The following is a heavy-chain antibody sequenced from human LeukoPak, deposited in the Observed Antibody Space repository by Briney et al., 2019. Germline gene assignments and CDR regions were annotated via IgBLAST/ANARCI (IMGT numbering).Heavy chain of an antibody. V-gene: IGHV3-53*01. Sequence: GGSLRLSCAASGFTVSSNYMSWVRQAPGKGLEWVSVIYSGGSTYYADSVKGRFTISRDNSKNTLYLQMNSLRAEDTAVYYCARDLSDILGYYYMDVWGKGTTVTVSS. CDR1: GFTVSSNY. CDR3: ARDLSDILGYYYMDV. CDR2: IYSGGST. D-gene: IGHD3-9*01. J-gene: IGHJ6*03.